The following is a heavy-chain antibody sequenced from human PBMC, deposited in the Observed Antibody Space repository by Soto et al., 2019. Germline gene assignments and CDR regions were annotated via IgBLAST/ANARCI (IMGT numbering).Heavy chain of an antibody. CDR2: VSHDGSNK. J-gene: IGHJ4*02. CDR3: ARVSIAVAGIAYYFDY. Sequence: GGSLRLSCAASGFSFSSCAMHWVRQAPGKGLEWVAVVSHDGSNKYYADSVKGRVTISRDNSINTVYLQMNSLRAEDTAVYYCARVSIAVAGIAYYFDYWGQGTLVPVSS. D-gene: IGHD6-19*01. CDR1: GFSFSSCA. V-gene: IGHV3-30-3*01.